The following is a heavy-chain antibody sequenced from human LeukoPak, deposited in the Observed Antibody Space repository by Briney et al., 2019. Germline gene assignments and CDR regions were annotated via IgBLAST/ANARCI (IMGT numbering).Heavy chain of an antibody. CDR3: AKSNGYGLIDI. CDR2: SYHSGST. J-gene: IGHJ3*02. D-gene: IGHD3-10*01. V-gene: IGHV4-38-2*02. CDR1: GYSISSGYY. Sequence: PSGTLSLTCTVSGYSISSGYYWGWLRQPPGKGLEWFGSSYHSGSTYYNPSLKSRVTISLDTSRNQFSLKLNSVTAADTAVYYCAKSNGYGLIDIWGQGTMVTVSS.